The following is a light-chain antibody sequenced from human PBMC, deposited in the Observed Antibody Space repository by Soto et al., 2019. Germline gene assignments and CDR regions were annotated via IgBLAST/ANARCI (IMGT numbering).Light chain of an antibody. J-gene: IGLJ3*02. V-gene: IGLV4-69*01. CDR1: SGHNSYA. CDR2: LYSDGSH. CDR3: QTWGTGIWV. Sequence: QLVLTQSPSASASLGASVKLTCTLSSGHNSYAIAWHQQQPEKGPRYLMKLYSDGSHNKGDGIPDRFSGSSSGAERYLTISSLQSEDEADYYCQTWGTGIWVFGGGTKLTVL.